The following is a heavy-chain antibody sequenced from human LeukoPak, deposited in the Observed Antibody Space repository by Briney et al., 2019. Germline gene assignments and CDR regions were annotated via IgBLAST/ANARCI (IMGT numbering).Heavy chain of an antibody. CDR3: ARNQWL. CDR1: GGSVTGGTHS. V-gene: IGHV4-61*01. Sequence: SETLSLTCTVSGGSVTGGTHSWSWIRQPPGKGLEWLGYIYYTGSTNYNPSLKSRVTISLDTSNNQFSLKLSSVTAADTAVYYCARNQWLWGQRTLVTVSS. CDR2: IYYTGST. D-gene: IGHD6-19*01. J-gene: IGHJ4*02.